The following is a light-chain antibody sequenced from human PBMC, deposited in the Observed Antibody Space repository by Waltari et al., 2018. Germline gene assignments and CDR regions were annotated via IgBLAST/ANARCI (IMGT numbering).Light chain of an antibody. CDR2: KVS. V-gene: IGKV2-30*01. Sequence: VALTQSPLSLPVTLGQPASISCRSSQSLGYTDGISYLNWFHQRPGQAPRRLIYKVSIRDSGAPDRFSGSGSGTEFTLMISSVEADDVGVYFCMQATHWPVTFGQGTRLE. CDR3: MQATHWPVT. CDR1: QSLGYTDGISY. J-gene: IGKJ5*01.